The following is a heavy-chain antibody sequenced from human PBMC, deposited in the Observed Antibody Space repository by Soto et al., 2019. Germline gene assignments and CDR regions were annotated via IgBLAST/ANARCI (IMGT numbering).Heavy chain of an antibody. CDR2: ISAYNGNT. CDR1: GYTFTSYG. CDR3: AREERDGYNVHNYYYGMDV. J-gene: IGHJ6*02. D-gene: IGHD3-10*02. V-gene: IGHV1-18*01. Sequence: ASVKVSCKASGYTFTSYGISWVRQAPGQGLEWMGWISAYNGNTNYAQKLQGRVTMTTDTSTSTAYMELRSLRSDDTAVYYCAREERDGYNVHNYYYGMDVWGQGTTVTVSS.